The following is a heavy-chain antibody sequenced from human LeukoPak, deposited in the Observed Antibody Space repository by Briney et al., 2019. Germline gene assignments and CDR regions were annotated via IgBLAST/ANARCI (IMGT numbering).Heavy chain of an antibody. CDR3: ARAQYYDILTGYSWFDP. D-gene: IGHD3-9*01. J-gene: IGHJ5*02. CDR1: GYSLTSAYY. Sequence: ETLSLTCTVSGYSLTSAYYWGWIRQPPGKGLEWIGYIYSSGSTNYNPSLKSRVTISVDTSKNQFSLKLGSVTAADTAVYYCARAQYYDILTGYSWFDPWGQGTLVTVSS. V-gene: IGHV4-61*01. CDR2: IYSSGST.